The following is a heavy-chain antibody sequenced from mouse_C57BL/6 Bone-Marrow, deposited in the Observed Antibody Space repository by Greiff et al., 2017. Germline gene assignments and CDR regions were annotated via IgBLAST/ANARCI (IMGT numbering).Heavy chain of an antibody. CDR3: ASFTRIYWYFDV. CDR2: IRNKANGYTT. Sequence: EVMLVESGGGLVQPGGSLSLSCAASGFTFTDYYMSWVRQPPGKALEWLGFIRNKANGYTTEYSASVKGRFTISRETSQSILYLQMNALRAEDSATYYCASFTRIYWYFDVWGTGTTVTVAS. V-gene: IGHV7-3*01. CDR1: GFTFTDYY. D-gene: IGHD3-3*01. J-gene: IGHJ1*03.